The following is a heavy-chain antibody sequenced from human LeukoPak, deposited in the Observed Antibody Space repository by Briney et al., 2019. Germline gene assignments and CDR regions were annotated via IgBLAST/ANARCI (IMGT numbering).Heavy chain of an antibody. Sequence: ASVKVSCKASGYTFTSYDINWVRQAAGQGLEWMGWMNPNSGNTGNAQKFQGRVTITRDTSINTAYMELSSLRSEDTAVYYCARGYYDGSGYGPDGSDIWGQGTMVTVSS. CDR3: ARGYYDGSGYGPDGSDI. V-gene: IGHV1-8*01. D-gene: IGHD3-22*01. CDR2: MNPNSGNT. J-gene: IGHJ3*02. CDR1: GYTFTSYD.